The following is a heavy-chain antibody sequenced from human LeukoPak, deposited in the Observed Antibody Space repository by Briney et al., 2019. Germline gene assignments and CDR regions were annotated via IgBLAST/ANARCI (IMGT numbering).Heavy chain of an antibody. CDR1: EYTFSSNY. D-gene: IGHD2-2*01. J-gene: IGHJ3*02. CDR2: INPRGGST. CDR3: AAVGAVPAATDAFDI. V-gene: IGHV1-46*01. Sequence: ASVKVSCKASEYTFSSNYMHWVRQAPGQGLEWMGIINPRGGSTTYAQRFQGRVTMTRDMSTSTAYMELSSLRSEDTAVYYCAAVGAVPAATDAFDIWGQGTMVTVSS.